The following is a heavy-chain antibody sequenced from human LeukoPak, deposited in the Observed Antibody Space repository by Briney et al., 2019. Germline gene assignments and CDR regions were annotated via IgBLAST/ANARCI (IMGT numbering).Heavy chain of an antibody. V-gene: IGHV3-23*01. CDR3: AKVTDSSGYFPSDY. D-gene: IGHD3-22*01. CDR1: GFIFSSYA. J-gene: IGHJ4*02. Sequence: GGSLRLSCAASGFIFSSYAMSWVRQAPGKGLEWVSTISGSGGSTYYADSVKGRFTISRDNSKNTVYLQMNSLRADDTAVYYCAKVTDSSGYFPSDYWGQGTLVTVSS. CDR2: ISGSGGST.